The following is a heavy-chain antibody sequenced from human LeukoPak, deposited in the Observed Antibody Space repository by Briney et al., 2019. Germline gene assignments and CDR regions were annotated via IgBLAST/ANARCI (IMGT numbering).Heavy chain of an antibody. CDR2: IKQDGSEK. J-gene: IGHJ3*02. D-gene: IGHD2-21*01. V-gene: IGHV3-7*01. Sequence: GGSLRLSCAASGFTFSSYWMSWVRQAPGKGLEWVANIKQDGSEKYYVDSVEGRFTISRDNAKNSLYLQMNSLRVEDTAVYYCARDLDTYVLLIAYDTFDIWGQGTMVTVAS. CDR1: GFTFSSYW. CDR3: ARDLDTYVLLIAYDTFDI.